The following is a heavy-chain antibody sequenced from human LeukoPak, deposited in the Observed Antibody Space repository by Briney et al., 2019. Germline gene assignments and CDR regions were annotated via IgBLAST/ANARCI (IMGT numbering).Heavy chain of an antibody. J-gene: IGHJ4*02. CDR2: IYTSGST. CDR3: ARGCSSTTCYRGGFDY. Sequence: PSQTLSLTCTVSGDSISSGTYYWSWVRQPAGKGLEWIGRIYTSGSTDYNPSLKTRVTISEDTSNNQFSLKLSSVTAADTAVHYCARGCSSTTCYRGGFDYWGQGTLVTVSS. V-gene: IGHV4-61*02. D-gene: IGHD2-2*01. CDR1: GDSISSGTYY.